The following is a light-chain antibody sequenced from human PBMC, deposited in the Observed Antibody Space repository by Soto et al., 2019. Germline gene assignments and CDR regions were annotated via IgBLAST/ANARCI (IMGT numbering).Light chain of an antibody. CDR2: DAS. J-gene: IGKJ5*01. CDR1: QSVSIF. Sequence: EIVLTQSPATLSLSPGERATLSCRASQSVSIFLAWYQQIPGQAPRLLIYDASNRATGIPARFSGSGSGTDFTLTISSLEPEDFAVYYCQQRTDWPITFGQGTRLE. V-gene: IGKV3-11*01. CDR3: QQRTDWPIT.